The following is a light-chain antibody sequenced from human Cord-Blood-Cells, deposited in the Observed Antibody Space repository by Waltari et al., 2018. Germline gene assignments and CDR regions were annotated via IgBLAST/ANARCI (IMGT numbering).Light chain of an antibody. CDR2: EVS. J-gene: IGKJ2*01. Sequence: DIVMTQTPLSLSVTPGQPASISCKSSQSLLHSDGKTYLYWYLQKPGQSPQLLIYEVSHRFSGVPDRFSGSGSGTDFTLKISRVEAEDVGVYYCMQSIQLPPTFGQGTKLEIK. CDR1: QSLLHSDGKTY. V-gene: IGKV2D-29*02. CDR3: MQSIQLPPT.